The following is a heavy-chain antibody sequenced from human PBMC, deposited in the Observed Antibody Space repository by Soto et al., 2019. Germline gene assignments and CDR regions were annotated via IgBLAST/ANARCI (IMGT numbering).Heavy chain of an antibody. Sequence: SETLSLTCAVYGGSFSGYYWSWIRQPPGKGLEWIGEINHSGSTNYNPSLKSRVTISVDTSKNQFSLKLSSVTAADTAVYYCAREPSGSNGAYVYFAMDVWGQGTTVTVSS. J-gene: IGHJ6*02. V-gene: IGHV4-34*01. CDR2: INHSGST. D-gene: IGHD3-10*01. CDR3: AREPSGSNGAYVYFAMDV. CDR1: GGSFSGYY.